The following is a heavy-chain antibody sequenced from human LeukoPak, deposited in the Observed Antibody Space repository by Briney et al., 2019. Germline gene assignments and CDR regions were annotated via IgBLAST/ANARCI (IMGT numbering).Heavy chain of an antibody. CDR1: GFTFSDYY. V-gene: IGHV3-11*01. Sequence: GGSLRLSCAASGFTFSDYYMSWIRQAPGKGLEWVSYISSSGSTIYCADSVKGRFTISRDNAKNSLYLQMNSLRAEDTAVYYCARVVRRGHFDYWGQGTLVTVSS. CDR3: ARVVRRGHFDY. CDR2: ISSSGSTI. J-gene: IGHJ4*02. D-gene: IGHD2-21*01.